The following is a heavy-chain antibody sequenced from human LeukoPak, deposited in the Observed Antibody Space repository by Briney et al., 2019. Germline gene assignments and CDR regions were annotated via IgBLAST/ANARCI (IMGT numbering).Heavy chain of an antibody. Sequence: SETLSLTCTVSGGSISGWYWSWIRQPPGKGLEWIGNIYGSGYTNYNPSLKSRVTISVDTSKNQFSLKLSSVTAADTAVYYCARIRRYSSSSGDWFDPWGQGTLVTVSS. CDR3: ARIRRYSSSSGDWFDP. CDR2: IYGSGYT. CDR1: GGSISGWY. J-gene: IGHJ5*02. D-gene: IGHD6-13*01. V-gene: IGHV4-59*01.